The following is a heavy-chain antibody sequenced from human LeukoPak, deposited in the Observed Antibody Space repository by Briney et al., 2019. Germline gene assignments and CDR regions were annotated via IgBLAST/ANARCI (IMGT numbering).Heavy chain of an antibody. J-gene: IGHJ6*02. CDR3: AKVGIAAAGNYGMDV. CDR1: GFTFSSYG. D-gene: IGHD6-13*01. V-gene: IGHV3-23*01. CDR2: ISGSGGST. Sequence: HSGGSLRLSCAASGFTFSSYGMTWVRQAPGKGLEWVSAISGSGGSTYYADSVKGRFTISRDNSKNTLYLQMNSLRAEDTAVYYCAKVGIAAAGNYGMDVWGQGTTVTVSS.